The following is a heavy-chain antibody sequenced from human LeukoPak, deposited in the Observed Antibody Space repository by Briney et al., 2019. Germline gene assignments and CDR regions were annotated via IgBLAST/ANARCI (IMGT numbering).Heavy chain of an antibody. J-gene: IGHJ5*02. CDR1: GFTFKLYW. CDR3: VRGGPSAWS. D-gene: IGHD2-15*01. CDR2: INDDGSDT. Sequence: GGSLRLSCAASGFTFKLYWMHWVRQVPGKGPVWVARINDDGSDTVYADSVKGRFTISRDDAKNMLFLQMNSLRGEDTAVYHCVRGGPSAWSWGQGTLVTVSS. V-gene: IGHV3-74*01.